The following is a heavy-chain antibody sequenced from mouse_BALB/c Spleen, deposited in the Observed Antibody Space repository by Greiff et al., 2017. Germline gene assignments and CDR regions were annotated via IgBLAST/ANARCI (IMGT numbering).Heavy chain of an antibody. D-gene: IGHD1-1*01. CDR3: ARASTVVARGYFDV. Sequence: DLVKPGASVKLSCKASGYTFTSYWINWIKQRPGQGLEWIGRIAPGSGSTYYNEMFKGKATLTVDTSSSTAYIQLSSLSSEDSAVYFCARASTVVARGYFDVWGAGTTVTVSS. CDR2: IAPGSGST. CDR1: GYTFTSYW. J-gene: IGHJ1*01. V-gene: IGHV1S41*01.